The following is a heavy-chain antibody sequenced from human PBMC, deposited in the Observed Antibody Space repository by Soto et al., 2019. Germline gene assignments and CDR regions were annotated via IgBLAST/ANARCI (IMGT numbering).Heavy chain of an antibody. CDR3: VRDGTKTLRDWLDP. V-gene: IGHV4-4*07. CDR1: GASISGFY. J-gene: IGHJ5*02. D-gene: IGHD1-1*01. CDR2: IYATGTT. Sequence: SETLSLTCTVSGASISGFYWSWIRKSAGKGLEWIGRIYATGTTDYNPSLKSRVMMSVDTSKKQFSLKLRSVTAADTAVYYCVRDGTKTLRDWLDPWGQ.